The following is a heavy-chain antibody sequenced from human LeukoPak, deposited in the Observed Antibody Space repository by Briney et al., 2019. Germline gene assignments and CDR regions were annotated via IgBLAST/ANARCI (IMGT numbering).Heavy chain of an antibody. CDR3: ARDPLEYNWFDP. Sequence: ASVKVSCKASGYTFSGYYIHWVRQAPGQGLEWMGWINPNTGGTNHAQKFQGRVTMTGDTSISTAYMELTRLRSDDTAVYFCARDPLEYNWFDPWGQGTLVTVSS. J-gene: IGHJ5*02. CDR1: GYTFSGYY. D-gene: IGHD1-1*01. CDR2: INPNTGGT. V-gene: IGHV1-2*02.